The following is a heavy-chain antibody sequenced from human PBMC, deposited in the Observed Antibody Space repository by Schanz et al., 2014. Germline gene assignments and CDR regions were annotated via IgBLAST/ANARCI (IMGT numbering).Heavy chain of an antibody. D-gene: IGHD6-13*01. V-gene: IGHV1-46*03. Sequence: QVQLVQSGAEVKKPGASVKVSCKASGYTFTSYYMHWVRQAPGQGLEWMGIINPSGGSTSYAQKFQGRVTMTRDTSTSTVYMELSRLRSEDTAVYYCARDGEAAAGCDYWGQGTLVTVSS. J-gene: IGHJ4*02. CDR2: INPSGGST. CDR1: GYTFTSYY. CDR3: ARDGEAAAGCDY.